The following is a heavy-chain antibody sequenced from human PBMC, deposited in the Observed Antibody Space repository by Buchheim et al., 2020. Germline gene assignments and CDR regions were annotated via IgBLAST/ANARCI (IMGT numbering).Heavy chain of an antibody. V-gene: IGHV4-34*01. J-gene: IGHJ5*02. D-gene: IGHD6-19*01. CDR3: ARGLQWLVLGNWFDP. Sequence: QVQLQQWGAGLLKPSETLSLTCAVYGGSFSGYYWSWIRQPPGKGLEWIGEINHSGSTNYNPPLKSRVTISVDTSKNQFSLKLSSVTTADTAVYYCARGLQWLVLGNWFDPWGQGTL. CDR2: INHSGST. CDR1: GGSFSGYY.